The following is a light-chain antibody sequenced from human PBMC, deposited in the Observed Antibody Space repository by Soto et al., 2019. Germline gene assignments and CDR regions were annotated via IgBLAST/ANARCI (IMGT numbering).Light chain of an antibody. V-gene: IGKV3-11*01. CDR3: QQRKDWPPLT. Sequence: EVVLTQSPVTLALSPGERATLSCRASQNVDIYVAWYQQKPGQAPRLLIYDASNRATGIPARFSGSGSGTDFTLTIISLEPEDFAVYCCQQRKDWPPLTFGGGTKVEIK. J-gene: IGKJ4*01. CDR1: QNVDIY. CDR2: DAS.